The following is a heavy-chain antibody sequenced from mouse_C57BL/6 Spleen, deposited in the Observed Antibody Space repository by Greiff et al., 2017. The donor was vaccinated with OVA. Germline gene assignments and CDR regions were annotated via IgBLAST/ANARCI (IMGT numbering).Heavy chain of an antibody. CDR2: ISDGGSYT. CDR3: ARVWDEAY. J-gene: IGHJ3*01. Sequence: DVKLVESGGGLVKPGGSLKLSCAASGFTFSSYAMSWVRQTPEKRLEWVATISDGGSYTYYPDNVKGRFTISRDNAKNNLYLQMSHLKSEDTAMYYCARVWDEAYWGQGTLVTVSA. CDR1: GFTFSSYA. D-gene: IGHD4-1*01. V-gene: IGHV5-4*03.